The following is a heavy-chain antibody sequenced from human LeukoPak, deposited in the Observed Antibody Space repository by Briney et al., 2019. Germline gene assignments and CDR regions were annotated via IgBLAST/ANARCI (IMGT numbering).Heavy chain of an antibody. Sequence: GGSLRLSCLASGFTFRDYYMTWIRQAPGKGLEWISFISSRGTTTDYADSVKGRFTISRDNANSTLFLQMNSLRAEDTAVYYCATIHSRPYWGQGTLVTVSS. V-gene: IGHV3-11*01. CDR3: ATIHSRPY. CDR1: GFTFRDYY. J-gene: IGHJ4*02. D-gene: IGHD2-15*01. CDR2: ISSRGTTT.